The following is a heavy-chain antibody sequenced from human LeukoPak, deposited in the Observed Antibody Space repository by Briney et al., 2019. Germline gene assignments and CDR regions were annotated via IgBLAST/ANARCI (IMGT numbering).Heavy chain of an antibody. J-gene: IGHJ5*02. Sequence: KPSETLSLTCAVYGGSFSGYYWSWIRQPPGKGLEWIGEINHSGSTNYNPSLMSRVTISVDTSKNQFSLKLSSVTAADTAVYYCARTVLWFPYGGVDPWGQGTLVTVSS. CDR1: GGSFSGYY. V-gene: IGHV4-34*01. CDR3: ARTVLWFPYGGVDP. D-gene: IGHD3-10*01. CDR2: INHSGST.